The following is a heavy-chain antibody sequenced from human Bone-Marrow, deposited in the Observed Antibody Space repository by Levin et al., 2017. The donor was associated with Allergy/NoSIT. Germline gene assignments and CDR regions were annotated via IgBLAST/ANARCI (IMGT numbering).Heavy chain of an antibody. CDR3: WEYCASGSWDH. V-gene: IGHV3-15*01. J-gene: IGHJ4*02. Sequence: GGSLRLSCAASGFTFSNARMRWVRQAPGKGLEWVGHIKSKGEGGTTDYAAPVKGRFTISRDDSKNTVYLQMNSLKIEDTAVYYCWEYCASGSWDHWGQGTPVTVAS. D-gene: IGHD3-10*01. CDR1: GFTFSNAR. CDR2: IKSKGEGGTT.